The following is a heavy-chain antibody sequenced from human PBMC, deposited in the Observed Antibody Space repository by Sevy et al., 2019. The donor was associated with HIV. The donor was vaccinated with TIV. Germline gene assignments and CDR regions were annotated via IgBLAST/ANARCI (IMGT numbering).Heavy chain of an antibody. CDR1: GGTFSSYA. Sequence: ASVKVSCKASGGTFSSYAIRWVRQAPGQGLEWMGGIIPIFGTANYAQKLQGRVTITADECTRTAYMELGSLGSEDTAVYYCAGEGAPDIVVVPVQRFLIYGMDVWGQGTTVTVSS. D-gene: IGHD2-2*01. CDR3: AGEGAPDIVVVPVQRFLIYGMDV. J-gene: IGHJ6*02. V-gene: IGHV1-69*13. CDR2: IIPIFGTA.